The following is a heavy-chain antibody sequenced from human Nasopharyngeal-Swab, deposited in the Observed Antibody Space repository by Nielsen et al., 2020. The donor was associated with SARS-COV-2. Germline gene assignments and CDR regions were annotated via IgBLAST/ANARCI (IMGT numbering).Heavy chain of an antibody. V-gene: IGHV1-69*13. J-gene: IGHJ6*02. Sequence: SVKVSCKASGGTFSSYAISWVRQAPGQGLEWMGGIIPIFGTANYAQKFKGRVTITADESTSTAYMELNSLRYEDTAVYYCARGLATVTTRPYYYYGMDVWGQGTTVTVSS. CDR3: ARGLATVTTRPYYYYGMDV. CDR2: IIPIFGTA. CDR1: GGTFSSYA. D-gene: IGHD4-17*01.